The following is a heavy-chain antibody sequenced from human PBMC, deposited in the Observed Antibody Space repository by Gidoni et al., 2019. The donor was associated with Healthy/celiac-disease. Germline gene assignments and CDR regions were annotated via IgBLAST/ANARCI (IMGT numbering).Heavy chain of an antibody. CDR3: ARLYVWGSYRYLDY. CDR1: GFTFSSYA. CDR2: ISSNGGST. J-gene: IGHJ4*02. Sequence: EVQLVESGGGLVQPGGSLRLSCAASGFTFSSYAMHWVRQAPGKGLEYVSAISSNGGSTYYANSVKGRFTISRDNSKNTLYLQMGSLRAEDMAVYYCARLYVWGSYRYLDYWGQGTLVTVSS. D-gene: IGHD3-16*02. V-gene: IGHV3-64*01.